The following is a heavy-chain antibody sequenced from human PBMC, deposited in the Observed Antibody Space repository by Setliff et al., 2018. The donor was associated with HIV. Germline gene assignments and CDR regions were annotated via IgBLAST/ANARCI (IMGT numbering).Heavy chain of an antibody. CDR2: IYYSGST. J-gene: IGHJ4*02. CDR3: ARSRLHYYDSSGYYPSYFDY. Sequence: SETLSLTCTVSGDSISNYYWSWVRQPPGKGLEWIGSIYYSGSTYYNPSLKSRVTISVDTSKNQFSLKLSSATAADTAVYYCARSRLHYYDSSGYYPSYFDYWGQGTLVTVSS. V-gene: IGHV4-59*04. CDR1: GDSISNYY. D-gene: IGHD3-22*01.